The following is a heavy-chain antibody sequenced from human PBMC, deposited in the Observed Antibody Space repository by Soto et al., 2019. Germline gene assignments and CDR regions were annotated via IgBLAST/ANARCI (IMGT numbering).Heavy chain of an antibody. J-gene: IGHJ5*02. CDR2: IIPILGIA. CDR3: ARDPGYSGYDRSLYWFDP. V-gene: IGHV1-69*04. Sequence: ASVKVSCKASGGTFSSYTISWVRQAPGQGLEWMGRIIPILGIANYAQKFQGRVTITADKSTSTAYMELSSLRSEDTAVYYCARDPGYSGYDRSLYWFDPWGQGTLVTVSS. CDR1: GGTFSSYT. D-gene: IGHD5-12*01.